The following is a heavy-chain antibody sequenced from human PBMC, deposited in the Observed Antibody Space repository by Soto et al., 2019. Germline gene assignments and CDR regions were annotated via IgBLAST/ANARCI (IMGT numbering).Heavy chain of an antibody. Sequence: PSETLSLACTFSVGSISISRYYWAWIRQPPGKGLEWIGSIYYSGSTYYNPSLKSRVTISVDTSKNQFSLKLSSVTAADTAVYYCAAYSSSWTPHGGYWGQGTLVTVSS. CDR1: VGSISISRYY. CDR3: AAYSSSWTPHGGY. V-gene: IGHV4-39*01. CDR2: IYYSGST. D-gene: IGHD6-13*01. J-gene: IGHJ4*02.